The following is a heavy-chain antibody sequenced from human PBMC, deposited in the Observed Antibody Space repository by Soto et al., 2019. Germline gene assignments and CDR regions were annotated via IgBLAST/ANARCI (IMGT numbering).Heavy chain of an antibody. CDR2: ISGSGGST. V-gene: IGHV3-23*01. J-gene: IGHJ5*02. D-gene: IGHD3-22*01. CDR1: GFTLSSYA. Sequence: PGGSLRLSCAVSGFTLSSYAMSWVRQAPGKGLEWVSAISGSGGSTYYADSVKGRFTISRDNSKNTLYLQMNSLRAEDTAVYYCAKDGASGYYHSWGQGTLVTVSS. CDR3: AKDGASGYYHS.